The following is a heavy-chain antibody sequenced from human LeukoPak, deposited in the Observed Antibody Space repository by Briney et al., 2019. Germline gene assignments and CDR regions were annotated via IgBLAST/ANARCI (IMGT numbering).Heavy chain of an antibody. CDR3: AEDSSGNHLPGANDY. CDR1: GGTFSSYA. CDR2: IIPILGIA. J-gene: IGHJ4*02. D-gene: IGHD3-22*01. V-gene: IGHV1-69*04. Sequence: GASVKVSCKASGGTFSSYAISWVRQAPGQGLEWMGRIIPILGIANYAQKFQGRVTITADKSTSTAYMELSSLRSEDTAVYYCAEDSSGNHLPGANDYWGQGTLVTVSS.